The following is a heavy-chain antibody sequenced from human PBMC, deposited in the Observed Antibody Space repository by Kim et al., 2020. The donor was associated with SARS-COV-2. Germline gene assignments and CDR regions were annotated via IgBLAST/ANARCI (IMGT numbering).Heavy chain of an antibody. V-gene: IGHV3-53*01. CDR3: ARDSSTEIEQWLVRDRYYYGMDV. Sequence: GGSLRLSCAASGFTVSSNYMSWVRQAPGKGLEWVSVIYSGGSTYYADSVKGRFTISRDNSKNTLYLQMNSLRAEDTAVYYCARDSSTEIEQWLVRDRYYYGMDVWGQGTTVTVSS. D-gene: IGHD6-19*01. J-gene: IGHJ6*02. CDR1: GFTVSSNY. CDR2: IYSGGST.